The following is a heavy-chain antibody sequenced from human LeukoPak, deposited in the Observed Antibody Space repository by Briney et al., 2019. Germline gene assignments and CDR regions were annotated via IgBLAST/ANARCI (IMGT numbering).Heavy chain of an antibody. J-gene: IGHJ5*02. CDR1: GYTFTSYF. Sequence: ASVKVSCKASGYTFTSYFMYWVRQAPGQGLEWMGLINPRGGTTRYAQKFQGRVTMTSDMSTSTVYMELSSLRSEDTAVYYCARDGDHSSSSLSWFDPWGQGTLVTVSS. CDR3: ARDGDHSSSSLSWFDP. V-gene: IGHV1-46*01. CDR2: INPRGGTT. D-gene: IGHD6-6*01.